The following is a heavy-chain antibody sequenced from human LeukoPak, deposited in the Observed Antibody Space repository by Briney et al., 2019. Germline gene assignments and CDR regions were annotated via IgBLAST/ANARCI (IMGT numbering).Heavy chain of an antibody. CDR3: ARGSTAFSAAGTGDY. CDR2: INPNSGGT. V-gene: IGHV1-2*02. CDR1: GYTFTGYY. J-gene: IGHJ4*02. D-gene: IGHD6-13*01. Sequence: ASVKVSCKASGYTFTGYYMHWVRQAPGQGFERMGWINPNSGGTNYAQKFQGRVTMTRDTSISTAYMELSRLRSDDTAVYYCARGSTAFSAAGTGDYWGQGTLVTVSS.